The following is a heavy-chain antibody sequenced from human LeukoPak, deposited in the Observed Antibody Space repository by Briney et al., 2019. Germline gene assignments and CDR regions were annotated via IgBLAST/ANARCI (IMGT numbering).Heavy chain of an antibody. V-gene: IGHV4-59*01. Sequence: PSETLSLTCTVSGGSITPYFWSWLRQPPGKGLEWIGYIYYSGDTNYNPSLKSRVTISVDTSKNQFSLKLSSVTAADTAVYYCARGRMVAAAQADAFDIWGQGTMVTVSS. J-gene: IGHJ3*02. CDR2: IYYSGDT. CDR1: GGSITPYF. D-gene: IGHD6-13*01. CDR3: ARGRMVAAAQADAFDI.